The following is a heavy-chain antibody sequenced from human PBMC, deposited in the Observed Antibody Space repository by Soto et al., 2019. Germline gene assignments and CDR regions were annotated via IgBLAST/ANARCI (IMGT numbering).Heavy chain of an antibody. D-gene: IGHD6-19*01. CDR1: GYTFSNYG. V-gene: IGHV1-18*01. CDR3: SRFIMVGGWFDPNYYHGMDV. Sequence: QVQLVQSGAEVKKPGASVTVSCKTSGYTFSNYGINWVRQAPGQGLEWMGWISGYNGNTNYAQTVQGRVTMTTDTSTGTLYMELMSLKSDDPAIYYCSRFIMVGGWFDPNYYHGMDVWGQGTTVTVSS. J-gene: IGHJ6*02. CDR2: ISGYNGNT.